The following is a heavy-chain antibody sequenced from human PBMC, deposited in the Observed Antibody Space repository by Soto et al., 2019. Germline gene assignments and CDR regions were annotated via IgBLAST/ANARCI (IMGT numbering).Heavy chain of an antibody. Sequence: GGSLRLSCAASGFTFSSYSMNWVRQAPGKGLEWVSSISSSSSYIYYADSVKGRFTISRDNSKNTLYLQMNSLRAEDTAVYYCAKRVVVPAASVLLFDYWGQGTLVTVSS. V-gene: IGHV3-21*04. CDR3: AKRVVVPAASVLLFDY. CDR1: GFTFSSYS. D-gene: IGHD2-2*01. J-gene: IGHJ4*02. CDR2: ISSSSSYI.